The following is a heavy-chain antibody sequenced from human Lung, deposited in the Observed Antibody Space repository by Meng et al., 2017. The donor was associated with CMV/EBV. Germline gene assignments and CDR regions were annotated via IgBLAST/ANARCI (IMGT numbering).Heavy chain of an antibody. CDR1: SDSITNYF. V-gene: IGHV4-4*07. CDR3: ARTPVRFCNTHMCYAFDY. J-gene: IGHJ4*02. Sequence: QGQLQESGPRLVNPSAPLSVTCIVSSDSITNYFWSWVRQPAGKGLEWIGRLYPDGSTDYNPSLSSRLTLSLDTSKIRFSLKLRSVTAADTAIYYCARTPVRFCNTHMCYAFDYWGQGALVTVSS. CDR2: LYPDGST. D-gene: IGHD2-2*01.